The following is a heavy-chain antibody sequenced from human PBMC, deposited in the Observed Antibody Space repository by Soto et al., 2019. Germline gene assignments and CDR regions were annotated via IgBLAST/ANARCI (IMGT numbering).Heavy chain of an antibody. CDR2: IYYSGNT. V-gene: IGHV4-30-4*01. CDR1: GDSISSGDNY. D-gene: IGHD3-10*01. J-gene: IGHJ4*02. Sequence: SETLSLTCTVSGDSISSGDNYWSWIRQPPGKGLEWIGFIYYSGNTYYNPSLQSRVTISVDTSKNQFSLKLNSVTVADTAVYYCARDNSEDRGNFDFCGQGTLVTVSS. CDR3: ARDNSEDRGNFDF.